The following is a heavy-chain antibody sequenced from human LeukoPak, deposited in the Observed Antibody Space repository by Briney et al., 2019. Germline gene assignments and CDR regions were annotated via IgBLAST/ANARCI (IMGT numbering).Heavy chain of an antibody. Sequence: GRSLRLSCAASGFTFSTYTMYWVRHPPGKRLEWVSIIGSSGGGIHYADSVKGRFTISRDNSKNALYLQMNSLRVEDTAVYYCAIDPNWGTHSWGQGVLVTVSS. D-gene: IGHD7-27*01. CDR1: GFTFSTYT. J-gene: IGHJ4*02. CDR3: AIDPNWGTHS. CDR2: IGSSGGGI. V-gene: IGHV3-23*01.